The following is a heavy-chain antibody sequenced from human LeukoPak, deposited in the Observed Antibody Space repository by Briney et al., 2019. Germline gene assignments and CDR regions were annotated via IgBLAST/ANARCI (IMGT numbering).Heavy chain of an antibody. Sequence: PGGSLRLSCAASGFTFSIYWMSWVRQAPGKGLEWVSVIYSGGSTYYADSVKGRFTISRDNSKNTLYLQMNSLRAEDTAVYYCAPLYSGYDLRHWGQGTLVTVSS. CDR1: GFTFSIYW. CDR3: APLYSGYDLRH. V-gene: IGHV3-66*01. CDR2: IYSGGST. J-gene: IGHJ4*02. D-gene: IGHD5-12*01.